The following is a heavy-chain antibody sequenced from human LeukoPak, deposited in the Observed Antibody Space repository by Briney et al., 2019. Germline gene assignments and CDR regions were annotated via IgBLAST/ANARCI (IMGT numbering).Heavy chain of an antibody. J-gene: IGHJ3*02. V-gene: IGHV3-23*01. CDR2: ISGSGGST. Sequence: PGGSLRLSCAASGFTVSSNYMSWVRQAPGKGLEWVSAISGSGGSTYYADSVKGRFTISRDNSKNTLYLQMNSLRAEDTAVYYCAKAPRHIVVVPAAVSDILTGYYTPDAFDIWGQGTMVTVSS. CDR1: GFTVSSNY. D-gene: IGHD2-2*01. CDR3: AKAPRHIVVVPAAVSDILTGYYTPDAFDI.